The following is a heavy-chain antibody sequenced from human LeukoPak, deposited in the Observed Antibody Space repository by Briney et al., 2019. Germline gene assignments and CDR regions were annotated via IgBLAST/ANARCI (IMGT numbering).Heavy chain of an antibody. CDR2: IYYSGST. D-gene: IGHD2-2*01. Sequence: SETLSLTCTVSGGSISSYYWSWIRQPPGKGLEWIGYIYYSGSTNYNPSLKSRVTISLDTSKNQFSLKLSSVTAADTAVYYCARLGYCSSTSCLRGSNWFDPWGQGTLVTVSS. CDR3: ARLGYCSSTSCLRGSNWFDP. V-gene: IGHV4-59*01. J-gene: IGHJ5*02. CDR1: GGSISSYY.